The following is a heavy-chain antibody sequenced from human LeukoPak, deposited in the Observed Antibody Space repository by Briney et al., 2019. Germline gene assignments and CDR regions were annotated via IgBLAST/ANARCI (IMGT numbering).Heavy chain of an antibody. D-gene: IGHD3-9*01. CDR2: ISGSGGST. CDR1: GFTFSSYA. CDR3: AKDSTTYYDILTGYYEDHYYYYYGMDV. V-gene: IGHV3-23*01. J-gene: IGHJ6*02. Sequence: GGSLRLSCAASGFTFSSYAMSWVRQAPGKGLEWVSAISGSGGSTYCADSVKGRFTISRDNSKNTLYLQMNSLRAEDTAVYYCAKDSTTYYDILTGYYEDHYYYYYGMDVWGQGTTVTVSS.